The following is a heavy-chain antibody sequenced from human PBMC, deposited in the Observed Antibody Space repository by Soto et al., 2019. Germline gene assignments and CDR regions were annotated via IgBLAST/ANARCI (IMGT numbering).Heavy chain of an antibody. CDR2: IYYSGST. Sequence: SETLYLTCTVSGGSISSSSYYWGWIRQPPGKGLEWIGSIYYSGSTYYNPSLKSRVTISVDTSKNQFSLKLSSVTAADTAVYYCARRDGSGWYGASHNWFDPWGQGTLVTVSS. D-gene: IGHD6-19*01. V-gene: IGHV4-39*01. CDR3: ARRDGSGWYGASHNWFDP. CDR1: GGSISSSSYY. J-gene: IGHJ5*02.